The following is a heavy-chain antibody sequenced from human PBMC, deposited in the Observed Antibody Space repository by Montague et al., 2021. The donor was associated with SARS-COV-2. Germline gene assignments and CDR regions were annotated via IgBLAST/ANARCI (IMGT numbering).Heavy chain of an antibody. CDR1: GGSFSDNF. J-gene: IGHJ5*02. V-gene: IGHV4-34*01. D-gene: IGHD3-22*01. CDR2: INRSGST. CDR3: ARIGYYDRSGFSDFVRWFDP. Sequence: TLSLTCAVSGGSFSDNFWTWIRQTPGKGLEWIGEINRSGSTNYNLSLKSRLSISIDTSKTQFYLNLRSSTAADTAIYYCARIGYYDRSGFSDFVRWFDPWGQGTLVTVSS.